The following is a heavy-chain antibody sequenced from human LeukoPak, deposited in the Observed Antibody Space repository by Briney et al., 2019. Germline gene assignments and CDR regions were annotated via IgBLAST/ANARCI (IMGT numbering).Heavy chain of an antibody. V-gene: IGHV3-7*01. CDR1: GFTFSNYW. CDR3: GRDLYRIVVVPHYFDY. Sequence: GGSLRLSCAASGFTFSNYWMNWVRQSPGKGVEWVAHIKQDGSEEYYVDSVKGRFTISRDNAKNSLYLQMNSLRAEDTAVYYCGRDLYRIVVVPHYFDYWGQGTLVTVSS. J-gene: IGHJ4*02. D-gene: IGHD3-22*01. CDR2: IKQDGSEE.